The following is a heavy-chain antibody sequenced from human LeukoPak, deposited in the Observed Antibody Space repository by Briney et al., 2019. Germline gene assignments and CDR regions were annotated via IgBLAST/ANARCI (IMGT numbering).Heavy chain of an antibody. CDR1: GFTFSSYA. CDR2: ISSNGGST. CDR3: AELGITMIGGV. D-gene: IGHD3-10*02. V-gene: IGHV3-64*01. Sequence: GGSLRLSCATSGFTFSSYAMHWVRQAPGKGLEYVSAISSNGGSTYCANSVKGRFTISRDNSKNTLYLQMGSLRAEDMAVYYCAELGITMIGGVWGKGTTVTISS. J-gene: IGHJ6*04.